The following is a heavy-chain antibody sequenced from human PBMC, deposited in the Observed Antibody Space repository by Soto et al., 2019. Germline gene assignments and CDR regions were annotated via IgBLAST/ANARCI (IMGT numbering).Heavy chain of an antibody. CDR3: ARGVSAWHPHDY. CDR2: LSPDGSSI. J-gene: IGHJ4*02. D-gene: IGHD6-19*01. Sequence: EVQLVESGGGLVQPGGSLRLSCAASGFTFSNYWMHWVRQAPGKRPMWVSRLSPDGSSITYADSVQGRFTISRDNAKNMVYLQMNSLRAEDTAVYYCARGVSAWHPHDYWGQGTLVTVSS. CDR1: GFTFSNYW. V-gene: IGHV3-74*01.